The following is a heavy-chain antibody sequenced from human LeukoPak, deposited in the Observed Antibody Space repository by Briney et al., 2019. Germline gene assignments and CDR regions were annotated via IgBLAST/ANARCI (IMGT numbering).Heavy chain of an antibody. D-gene: IGHD2-2*01. CDR3: ARVAYCSSSTCRNYFDY. V-gene: IGHV3-48*01. J-gene: IGHJ4*02. Sequence: GGSLRLSCAASGFTFSRYSMNWVSQAPGKGLEWVSYISSRSTTMYYADSVKGRFTISRDNAKNSLYLQMNSLRAEDTAVYYCARVAYCSSSTCRNYFDYWGQGTLVTVSS. CDR1: GFTFSRYS. CDR2: ISSRSTTM.